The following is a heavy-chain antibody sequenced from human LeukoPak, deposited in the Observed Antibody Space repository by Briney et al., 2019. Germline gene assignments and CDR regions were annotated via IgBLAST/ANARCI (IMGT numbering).Heavy chain of an antibody. J-gene: IGHJ4*02. CDR3: ARVRWLQFAFDY. CDR2: ISSSGSTI. Sequence: PGGSLRLSCAASGLTFSDYYMSWIRQAPGKGLEWVSYISSSGSTIYYADSVKGRFTISRDNAKNSLYLQMNSLRAEDTAVYYCARVRWLQFAFDYWGQGTLVTVSS. V-gene: IGHV3-11*01. D-gene: IGHD5-24*01. CDR1: GLTFSDYY.